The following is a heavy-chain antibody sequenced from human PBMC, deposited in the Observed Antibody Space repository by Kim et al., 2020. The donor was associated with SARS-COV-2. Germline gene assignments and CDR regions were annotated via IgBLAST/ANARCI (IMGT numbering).Heavy chain of an antibody. CDR2: INHNGIV. Sequence: SETLSLTCAVYGGSLNGHFWTWIRQSPGKGLEWIWEINHNGIVKHNPSLPSLKSRVTISLDTSTNQFSLSLYSVTAADTAMYFCARISDANYYDGRVGDAFDSWGQGTIVTVSS. CDR1: GGSLNGHF. J-gene: IGHJ3*02. CDR3: ARISDANYYDGRVGDAFDS. D-gene: IGHD3-22*01. V-gene: IGHV4-34*01.